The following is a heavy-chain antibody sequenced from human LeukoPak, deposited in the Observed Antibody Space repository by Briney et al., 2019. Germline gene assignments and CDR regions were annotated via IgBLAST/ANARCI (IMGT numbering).Heavy chain of an antibody. V-gene: IGHV3-72*01. CDR1: GFKFSDHY. CDR2: SRNKASSYTT. Sequence: PGGSLRLSCAASGFKFSDHYIDWVRQAPGKGLEWVGRSRNKASSYTTEYAASVEGRFTISRDNAKNSLYLQMNSLRAEDTAVYYCARDRIELWLRRGLDAFDIWGQGTMVTVSS. D-gene: IGHD5-18*01. CDR3: ARDRIELWLRRGLDAFDI. J-gene: IGHJ3*02.